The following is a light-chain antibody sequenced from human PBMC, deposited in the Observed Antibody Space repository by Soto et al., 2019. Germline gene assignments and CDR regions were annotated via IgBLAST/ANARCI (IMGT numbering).Light chain of an antibody. CDR1: QSVSSK. CDR2: DTS. V-gene: IGKV3-15*01. CDR3: QQYNNWPPLT. Sequence: EIVMTQSPATLSASPGERATLSCRASQSVSSKLAWYQQKPGQAPRLLIYDTSTRATGIPARFSGSGSGTEFTLTISSLQSEDFAVYYCQQYNNWPPLTFGGGTKVEIK. J-gene: IGKJ4*01.